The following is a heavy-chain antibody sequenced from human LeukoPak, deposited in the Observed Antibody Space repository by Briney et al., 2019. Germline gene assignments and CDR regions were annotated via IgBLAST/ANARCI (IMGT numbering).Heavy chain of an antibody. CDR2: ISSSTSTI. V-gene: IGHV3-48*01. J-gene: IGHJ6*04. D-gene: IGHD3-10*02. CDR1: GFTFSTYN. CDR3: AELGITMIGGV. Sequence: GGSLRLSCAASGFTFSTYNMNWVRQAPGKGLEWVSYISSSTSTIYYADSVKGRFTISRDNAKNSLYLQMNGLRAEDTAVYYCAELGITMIGGVWGKGTTVTISS.